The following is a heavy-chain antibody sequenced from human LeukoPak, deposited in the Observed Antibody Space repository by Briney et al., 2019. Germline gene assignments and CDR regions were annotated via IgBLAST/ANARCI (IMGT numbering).Heavy chain of an antibody. D-gene: IGHD5-18*01. Sequence: GASVKVSCKASGYTFTSYYMHWVRQAPGQGLEWMGGIIPIFGTANYAQKFQGRVTITADESTSTAYMELSSLRSEDTAVYYCARESIRGYSYGNVFDYWGQGTLVTVSS. V-gene: IGHV1-69*13. CDR3: ARESIRGYSYGNVFDY. J-gene: IGHJ4*02. CDR2: IIPIFGTA. CDR1: GYTFTSYY.